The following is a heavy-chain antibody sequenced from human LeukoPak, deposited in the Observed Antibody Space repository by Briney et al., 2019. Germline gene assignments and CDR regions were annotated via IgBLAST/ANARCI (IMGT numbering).Heavy chain of an antibody. V-gene: IGHV4-30-2*01. CDR3: ARGQEPRGRSGWYI. J-gene: IGHJ6*02. Sequence: SETLSLTCAVSGGSISSGGYSWSWNRQPPGKGLEWIGYIYHSGSTYYNPSLKSRVTISVDTSKNQFSLKLSSVTAADTAVYYCARGQEPRGRSGWYIWGQGTTVTVSS. CDR1: GGSISSGGYS. D-gene: IGHD6-19*01. CDR2: IYHSGST.